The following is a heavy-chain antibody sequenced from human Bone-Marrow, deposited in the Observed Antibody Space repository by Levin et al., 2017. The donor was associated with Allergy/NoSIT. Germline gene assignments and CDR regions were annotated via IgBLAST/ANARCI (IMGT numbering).Heavy chain of an antibody. J-gene: IGHJ5*02. D-gene: IGHD3-16*01. CDR3: ARDPYPLYSTSSYVFGP. CDR1: GYSFTRHY. V-gene: IGHV1-46*04. Sequence: ASVKVSCKASGYSFTRHYIHWVRHAPGRGFEWMGAINPGDGSTTYAQKLQARIALTRDTSTSTVYIELRSLRSEDTAMYYCARDPYPLYSTSSYVFGPWGPGTVVPDSS. CDR2: INPGDGST.